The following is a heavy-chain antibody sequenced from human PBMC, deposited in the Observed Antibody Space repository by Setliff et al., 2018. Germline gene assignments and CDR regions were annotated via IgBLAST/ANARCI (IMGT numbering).Heavy chain of an antibody. CDR3: ARQRYYDTTGKAFDI. J-gene: IGHJ3*02. CDR2: ISSRSDII. CDR1: GFTFSTYS. V-gene: IGHV3-48*04. D-gene: IGHD3-22*01. Sequence: GGSLRLSCAASGFTFSTYSMNWVRQAPGKGLEWVSYISSRSDIIYYADSVKGRFSISRENAMNSLYLQMNSLRADDTAVYYCARQRYYDTTGKAFDIWGQGTMVTVSS.